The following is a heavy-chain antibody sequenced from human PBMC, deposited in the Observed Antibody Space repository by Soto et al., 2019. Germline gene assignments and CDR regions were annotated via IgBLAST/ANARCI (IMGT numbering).Heavy chain of an antibody. CDR2: IYYSGST. V-gene: IGHV4-39*01. D-gene: IGHD5-12*01. Sequence: SETLSLTCTVSGGSISSSSYYWGWIRQPPGKGLEWIGSIYYSGSTYYNPSLKSRVTISVDTSKNQFSLKLSSVTAADTAVYYCARHFNSRDGYNSVYFDYWGQGTLVTVSS. CDR3: ARHFNSRDGYNSVYFDY. J-gene: IGHJ4*02. CDR1: GGSISSSSYY.